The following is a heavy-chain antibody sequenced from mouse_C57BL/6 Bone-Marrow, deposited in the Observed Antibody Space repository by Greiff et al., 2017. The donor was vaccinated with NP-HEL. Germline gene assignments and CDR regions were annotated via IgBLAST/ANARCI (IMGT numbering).Heavy chain of an antibody. CDR3: ARTLYGYLYAMDY. CDR1: GFSFTSYG. D-gene: IGHD2-2*01. V-gene: IGHV2-2*01. Sequence: QVQLQQSGPGLVQPSQSLSITCTVSGFSFTSYGVHWVRQSPGKGLEWLGVIWSGGSTDYNAAFISRLSISKDNSKSQVFFKMNSLQADDTAIYYCARTLYGYLYAMDYWGQGTSVTVSS. J-gene: IGHJ4*01. CDR2: IWSGGST.